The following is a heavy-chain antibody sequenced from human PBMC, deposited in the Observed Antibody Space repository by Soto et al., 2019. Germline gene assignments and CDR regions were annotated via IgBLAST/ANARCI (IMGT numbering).Heavy chain of an antibody. CDR1: GFTFSSYA. J-gene: IGHJ4*02. CDR3: VKAVYLLDFDY. D-gene: IGHD2-8*01. V-gene: IGHV3-23*01. CDR2: ISGTGTTT. Sequence: AGGSLRLSCAASGFTFSSYAMTWFRQAPGKGLEWVSTISGTGTTTYYADSVKGRFTISRDNSKNTLYLQMNSLRTEDTAVYYCVKAVYLLDFDYWGQGTLVTVSS.